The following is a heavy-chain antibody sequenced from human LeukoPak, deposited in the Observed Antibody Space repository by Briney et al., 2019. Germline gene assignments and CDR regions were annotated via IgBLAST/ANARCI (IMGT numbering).Heavy chain of an antibody. CDR1: GYTFTSYY. V-gene: IGHV1-46*01. CDR3: AVGDTAMVPFDY. D-gene: IGHD5-18*01. J-gene: IGHJ4*02. Sequence: ASVKVSCKASGYTFTSYYMHWVRPAPGQGLEWMGMIYPSGGSTSYAQNFQGTVTMTRDTSTSTVYMELSSLRSEDTAVYYCAVGDTAMVPFDYWGQGTLVTVSS. CDR2: IYPSGGST.